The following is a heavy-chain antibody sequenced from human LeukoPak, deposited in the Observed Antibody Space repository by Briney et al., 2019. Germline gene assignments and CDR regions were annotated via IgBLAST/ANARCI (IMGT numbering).Heavy chain of an antibody. CDR2: FDPEDGET. D-gene: IGHD6-13*01. Sequence: ASVKVSCKVSGYTLTELSMHWVRQAPGKGREWMGGFDPEDGETIYAQKFQGRVTMTEDTSTDTAYMELSSLRSEDTAVYYCATGQYSSSWYGYWGQGTLVTVSS. V-gene: IGHV1-24*01. CDR3: ATGQYSSSWYGY. CDR1: GYTLTELS. J-gene: IGHJ4*02.